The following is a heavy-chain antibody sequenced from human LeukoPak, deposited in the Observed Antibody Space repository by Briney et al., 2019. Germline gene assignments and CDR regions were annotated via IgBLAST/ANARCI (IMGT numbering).Heavy chain of an antibody. V-gene: IGHV5-51*01. Sequence: GELLKISCKGSGYSFTSYWIGWVRQMPGKGLEWMGIIYPGDSDTRYSPSFQGQVTISADKSITTAYLQWSSLKASDTAMYYCARTSRYSGSADDAFDIWGQETMDTVSS. CDR3: ARTSRYSGSADDAFDI. J-gene: IGHJ3*02. CDR2: IYPGDSDT. CDR1: GYSFTSYW. D-gene: IGHD1-26*01.